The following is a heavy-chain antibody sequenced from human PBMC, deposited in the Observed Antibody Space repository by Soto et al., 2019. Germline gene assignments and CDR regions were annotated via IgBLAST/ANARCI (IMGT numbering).Heavy chain of an antibody. J-gene: IGHJ4*02. Sequence: QVQLVQSGAEVKKPGSSVKVSCKASGGTFSSYAISWVRQAPGQGLEWMGGIIPIFGPANYAQKFQGRVTITADESTSTAYMELSSLRSEDTAVYYCARATGRTMVRELSPFDYWGQGTLVTVSS. CDR2: IIPIFGPA. CDR3: ARATGRTMVRELSPFDY. D-gene: IGHD3-10*01. CDR1: GGTFSSYA. V-gene: IGHV1-69*01.